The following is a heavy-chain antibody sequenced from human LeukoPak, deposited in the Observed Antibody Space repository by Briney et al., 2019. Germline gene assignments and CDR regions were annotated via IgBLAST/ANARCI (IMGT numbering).Heavy chain of an antibody. J-gene: IGHJ5*02. V-gene: IGHV4-59*01. CDR1: GASITDCF. CDR2: VYYSGTT. Sequence: SETLSLTCTVSGASITDCFWTWIRQPPGKGLEWIGYVYYSGTTIFNPSLKSRVTISVDTSKNQFSLNLSSVIAADTAVYYCARSDYYDSSGYFAGGDWFDPWGQGTLVTVSS. D-gene: IGHD3-22*01. CDR3: ARSDYYDSSGYFAGGDWFDP.